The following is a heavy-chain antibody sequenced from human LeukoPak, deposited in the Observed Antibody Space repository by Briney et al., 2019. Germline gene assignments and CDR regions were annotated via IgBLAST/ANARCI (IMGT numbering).Heavy chain of an antibody. Sequence: GASVKVSCKASGYTFTSYYMHWVRQAPGQGLEWMGIINPSGGSTSYAQKFQGRVTMTRDTSTSTVYMELSSLRSDDTAVYYCARGTYSSSWYVSNYYYMDVWGKGTTVTVSS. V-gene: IGHV1-46*01. CDR3: ARGTYSSSWYVSNYYYMDV. CDR2: INPSGGST. D-gene: IGHD6-13*01. J-gene: IGHJ6*03. CDR1: GYTFTSYY.